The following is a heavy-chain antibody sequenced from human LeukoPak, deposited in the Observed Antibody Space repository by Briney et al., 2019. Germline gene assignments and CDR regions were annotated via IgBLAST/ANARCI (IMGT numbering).Heavy chain of an antibody. J-gene: IGHJ3*02. CDR2: ITGSGGST. CDR1: GFTFSSYA. V-gene: IGHV3-23*01. CDR3: AKDPNGDYIGTFDI. D-gene: IGHD4-17*01. Sequence: PGGSLRLSCAASGFTFSSYAMHWVRQAPGKGLEWVSSITGSGGSTQYADSVQGRFTISRDNSKNTLYLQMNSLRAEDTAVYYCAKDPNGDYIGTFDIWGQGTMVTVSS.